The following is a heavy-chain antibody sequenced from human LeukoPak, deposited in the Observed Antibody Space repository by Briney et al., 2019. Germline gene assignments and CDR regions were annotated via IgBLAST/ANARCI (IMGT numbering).Heavy chain of an antibody. CDR1: GYTFTSYG. J-gene: IGHJ4*02. D-gene: IGHD3-16*01. CDR2: MNPNSGNT. CDR3: ARRGLGGYYFDY. V-gene: IGHV1-8*03. Sequence: ASVKVSCKASGYTFTSYGISWVRQAPGQGLEWMGWMNPNSGNTGYAQKFQGRVTITRNTSISTAYMELSSLRSEDTAVYYCARRGLGGYYFDYWGQGTLVTVSS.